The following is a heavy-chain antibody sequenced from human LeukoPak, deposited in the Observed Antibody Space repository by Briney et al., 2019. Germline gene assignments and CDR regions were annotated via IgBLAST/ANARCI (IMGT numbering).Heavy chain of an antibody. J-gene: IGHJ4*02. Sequence: PSETLSLTCAVYGGSFSGYYWSWIRQPPGKGLEWIGEINHSGSTNYNPSLKSRVTISVDTSKNQFSLKLSSVTAADTAVYYCASLYSSSWPVFDYWGQGTLVTVSS. CDR1: GGSFSGYY. CDR2: INHSGST. V-gene: IGHV4-34*01. D-gene: IGHD6-13*01. CDR3: ASLYSSSWPVFDY.